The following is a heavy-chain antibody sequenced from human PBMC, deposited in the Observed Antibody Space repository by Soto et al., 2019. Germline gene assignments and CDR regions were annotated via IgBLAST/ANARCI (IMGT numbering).Heavy chain of an antibody. J-gene: IGHJ4*02. D-gene: IGHD3-10*01. CDR3: ARHFVAVVIKGWGY. V-gene: IGHV4-39*01. Sequence: SETLSLTCNVAGGSIERSNYYWDWIRQPSGKGLEWIGTTYYNGNAYYNPSLKSRVSMSVDTSKNQFSLKLVSVTAADTAVYYCARHFVAVVIKGWGYWGQGTLVTVSS. CDR2: TYYNGNA. CDR1: GGSIERSNYY.